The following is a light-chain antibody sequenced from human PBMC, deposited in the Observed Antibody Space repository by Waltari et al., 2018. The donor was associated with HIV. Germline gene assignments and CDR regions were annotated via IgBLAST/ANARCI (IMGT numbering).Light chain of an antibody. CDR3: QSYDRSLSGSV. Sequence: QSVLTQPPSVSGAPGQRVTISCTGSSSNIGAVYDVHWYKQLPGTAPKLLIYGNNNRPSGVPDRFSGSKSVTSASLAITGLQAEDEADYYCQSYDRSLSGSVFGGGTKLTVL. J-gene: IGLJ2*01. V-gene: IGLV1-40*01. CDR2: GNN. CDR1: SSNIGAVYD.